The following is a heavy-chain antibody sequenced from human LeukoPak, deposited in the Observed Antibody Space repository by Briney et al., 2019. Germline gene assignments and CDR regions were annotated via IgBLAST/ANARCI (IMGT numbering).Heavy chain of an antibody. D-gene: IGHD3-10*01. CDR3: TRRGPQFDY. V-gene: IGHV3-73*01. CDR1: GFTFSGSA. CDR2: IRSKANSYAT. J-gene: IGHJ4*02. Sequence: QPGGSLRLSCAASGFTFSGSAMHWVRQASGKGLEWVGRIRSKANSYATAYAASVKGRFTISRDDSKNTAYLQMNSLKTEDTAVYYCTRRGPQFDYWGQGTLVTVSS.